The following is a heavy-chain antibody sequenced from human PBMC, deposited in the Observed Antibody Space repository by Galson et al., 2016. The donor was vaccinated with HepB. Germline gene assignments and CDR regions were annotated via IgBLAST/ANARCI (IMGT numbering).Heavy chain of an antibody. CDR2: INPSGGST. D-gene: IGHD3-22*01. J-gene: IGHJ6*02. V-gene: IGHV1-46*01. Sequence: SVKVSCKASGYTFTSHYIHWVRQAPGQGLEWVGIINPSGGSTSYAPKFQGRLTLTRDTSTSTADMELNSLTSEDTAFYYCAIGADSSSYSYYYGIDVWGQVTTVTVPS. CDR1: GYTFTSHY. CDR3: AIGADSSSYSYYYGIDV.